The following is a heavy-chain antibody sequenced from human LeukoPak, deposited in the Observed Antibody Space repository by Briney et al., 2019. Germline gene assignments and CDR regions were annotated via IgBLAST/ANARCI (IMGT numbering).Heavy chain of an antibody. CDR3: ARELYYYGSGSFY. CDR1: GFTFSSYS. D-gene: IGHD3-10*01. J-gene: IGHJ4*02. CDR2: ISSSSSYI. V-gene: IGHV3-21*01. Sequence: RGSLRLSCAASGFTFSSYSMNWVRQAPGKGLEWVSSISSSSSYIYYADSVKGRFTISRDNAKNSLYLQMNSLRAEDTAVYYCARELYYYGSGSFYWGQGTLVTVSS.